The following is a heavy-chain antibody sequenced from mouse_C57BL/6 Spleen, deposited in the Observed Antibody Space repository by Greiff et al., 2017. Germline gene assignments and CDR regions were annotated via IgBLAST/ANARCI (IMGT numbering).Heavy chain of an antibody. V-gene: IGHV1-22*01. J-gene: IGHJ2*01. Sequence: VQLQQSGPELVKPGASVKMSCKASGYTFTDYNMHWVKQSHGKSLEWIGYINPNNGGTSYNQKCKGKATLTVNKSSSTAYMELRSLTSEDSAVYYCALLEYYGSSYFDYWGQGTTLTVSS. CDR1: GYTFTDYN. CDR2: INPNNGGT. CDR3: ALLEYYGSSYFDY. D-gene: IGHD1-1*01.